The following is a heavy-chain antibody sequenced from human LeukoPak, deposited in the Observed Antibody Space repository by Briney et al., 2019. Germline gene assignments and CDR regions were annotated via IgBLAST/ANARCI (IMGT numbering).Heavy chain of an antibody. Sequence: SLKVSCKASGGTFSSYAISWVRQAPGQGLEWMGGIIPIFGTANYAQKFQGRVTITADESTSTAYMELSSLRSEDTAMYYCAGVRDYDSSAYSDYWGQGTLVTVSS. J-gene: IGHJ4*02. V-gene: IGHV1-69*01. CDR1: GGTFSSYA. CDR2: IIPIFGTA. CDR3: AGVRDYDSSAYSDY. D-gene: IGHD3-22*01.